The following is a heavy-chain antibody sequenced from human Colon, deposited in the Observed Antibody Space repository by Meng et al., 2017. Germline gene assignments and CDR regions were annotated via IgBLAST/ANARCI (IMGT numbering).Heavy chain of an antibody. CDR1: GFTFSSYG. V-gene: IGHV3-74*01. J-gene: IGHJ4*02. CDR2: INSDGSST. CDR3: ARARAY. Sequence: GGSLRLSCAASGFTFSSYGMHWVRQVPGKGLGWVSRINSDGSSTSYADSVKGRFTISRDNAKNTLYLEMNSLRAEDTAVYYWARARAYWGQGTLVTVSS.